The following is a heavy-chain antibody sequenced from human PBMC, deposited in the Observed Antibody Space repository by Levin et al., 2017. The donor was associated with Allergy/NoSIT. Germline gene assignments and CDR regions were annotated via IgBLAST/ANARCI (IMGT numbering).Heavy chain of an antibody. J-gene: IGHJ4*02. D-gene: IGHD1-1*01. CDR3: ARDHTTPGIYFDN. CDR2: IKYDGSEK. CDR1: GFTFSSFW. V-gene: IGHV3-7*04. Sequence: GGSLRLSCAASGFTFSSFWMNWVRQAPGKGLEWVASIKYDGSEKYYVDSVRGRFTISRDNAKNSLYLQMDSLRGEDAAIYYCARDHTTPGIYFDNWGQGTLVTVSS.